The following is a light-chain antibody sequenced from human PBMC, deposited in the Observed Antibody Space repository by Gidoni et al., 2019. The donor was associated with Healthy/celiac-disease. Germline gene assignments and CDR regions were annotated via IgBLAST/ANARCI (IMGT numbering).Light chain of an antibody. V-gene: IGLV2-23*01. CDR3: CSYAGSSIVV. CDR2: EGS. J-gene: IGLJ2*01. CDR1: SSDVGSYNL. Sequence: QSALTQPASVSASPGQSITISCTGTSSDVGSYNLVSWYQQHPGKAPKLMIYEGSKRPSGVSNRFSGSKSGNTASLTISGLQAEDEADYYCCSYAGSSIVVFGGGTKLTVL.